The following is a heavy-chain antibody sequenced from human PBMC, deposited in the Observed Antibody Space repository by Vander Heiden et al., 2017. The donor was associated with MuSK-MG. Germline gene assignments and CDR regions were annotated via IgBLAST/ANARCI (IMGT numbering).Heavy chain of an antibody. CDR3: ARDHHYYDSSGYYYFDY. D-gene: IGHD3-22*01. J-gene: IGHJ4*02. CDR2: IKQDGSEK. CDR1: GFTFSSYW. V-gene: IGHV3-7*01. Sequence: EVQLVESGGGLVQPGGSLRLSCAASGFTFSSYWMSWVRQAPGKGLEWVANIKQDGSEKYYVDSVKGRFTISRDNAKNSLYLQMNSLRAEDTAVYYCARDHHYYDSSGYYYFDYWGQGTLVTVSS.